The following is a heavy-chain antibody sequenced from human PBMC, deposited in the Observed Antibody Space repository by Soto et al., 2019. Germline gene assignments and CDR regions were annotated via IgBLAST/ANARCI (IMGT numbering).Heavy chain of an antibody. CDR3: ARLGGYVSVGYYYLWDS. D-gene: IGHD3-22*01. Sequence: TSETLSLTCRVSDGSMNSDSSYWGWIRQPPGKGLEWIGVINHSGSTYHNLSLKGRVTMSVDASRNQFSLKLTSMTAADTAVYYCARLGGYVSVGYYYLWDSWGQGTLVTVSS. J-gene: IGHJ4*02. CDR2: INHSGST. CDR1: DGSMNSDSSY. V-gene: IGHV4-39*01.